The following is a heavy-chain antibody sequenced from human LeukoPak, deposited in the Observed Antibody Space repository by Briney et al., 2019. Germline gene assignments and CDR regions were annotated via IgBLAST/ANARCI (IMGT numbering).Heavy chain of an antibody. CDR3: ARQRLTGYQGRGWFDP. D-gene: IGHD7-27*01. CDR1: GGSISDSRYY. Sequence: SETLSLTCSVSGGSISDSRYYWGWIRQPPGKGLEWIGSIYDSGTTHCNPSLKSRVTISEDTSKNQFSLKLSSVTAADTGVYYCARQRLTGYQGRGWFDPWGQGTLVTVSS. V-gene: IGHV4-39*01. CDR2: IYDSGTT. J-gene: IGHJ5*02.